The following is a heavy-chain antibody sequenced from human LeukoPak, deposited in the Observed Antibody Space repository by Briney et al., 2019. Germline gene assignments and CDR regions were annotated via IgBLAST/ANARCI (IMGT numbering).Heavy chain of an antibody. CDR2: VSPSHTTR. J-gene: IGHJ3*01. CDR1: GYTFRQYS. Sequence: PEASVKVSCKASGYTFRQYSISWVRQAPGKGFEWMGWVSPSHTTRVYAQEFQGRVTMTADTNTNTVSMELRSLRFDDTAVYFCARDYILPLETDNGDGFGTWGQGTVVTVSS. V-gene: IGHV1-18*01. CDR3: ARDYILPLETDNGDGFGT. D-gene: IGHD1/OR15-1a*01.